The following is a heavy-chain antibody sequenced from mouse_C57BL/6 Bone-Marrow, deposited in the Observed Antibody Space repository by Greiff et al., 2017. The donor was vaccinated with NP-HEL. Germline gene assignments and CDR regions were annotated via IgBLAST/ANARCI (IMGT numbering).Heavy chain of an antibody. J-gene: IGHJ3*01. Sequence: VKLVESGPGLVQPSQSLSITCTVSGFSLTSYGVHWVRQSPGKGLEWLGVIWSGGSTDYNAAFISRLSISKDNSKSQVFFKMNSLQADDTAIYYCAGDYPWFAYWGQGTLVTVSA. D-gene: IGHD2-4*01. V-gene: IGHV2-2*01. CDR1: GFSLTSYG. CDR2: IWSGGST. CDR3: AGDYPWFAY.